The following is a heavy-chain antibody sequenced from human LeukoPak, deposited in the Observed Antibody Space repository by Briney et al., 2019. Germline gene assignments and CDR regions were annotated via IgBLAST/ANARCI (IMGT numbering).Heavy chain of an antibody. CDR2: ISAYNGNT. CDR3: ARGRSRNSGSYYWGSYYFDY. Sequence: ASVKVSCKASGYTFTSYGISWVRQAPGQGLEWMGWISAYNGNTNYAQKLQGRVTMTTDTSTSTAHMELRSLRSDDTAVYYCARGRSRNSGSYYWGSYYFDYWGQGTLVTVSS. CDR1: GYTFTSYG. V-gene: IGHV1-18*01. J-gene: IGHJ4*02. D-gene: IGHD1-26*01.